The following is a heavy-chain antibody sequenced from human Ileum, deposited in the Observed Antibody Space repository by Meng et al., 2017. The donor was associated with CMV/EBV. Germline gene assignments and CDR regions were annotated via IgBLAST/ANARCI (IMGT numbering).Heavy chain of an antibody. CDR1: GFTFSRYS. CDR2: ISSSGSTI. CDR3: ARDIVGATPDDY. J-gene: IGHJ4*02. Sequence: GGSLRLSCVASGFTFSRYSMKWVRQAPGKGLEWVSYISSSGSTIYYADSVKGRFTISRDNAKNSLYLQMNSLRAEDTAVYYCARDIVGATPDDYWGQGTLVTVSS. D-gene: IGHD1-26*01. V-gene: IGHV3-48*04.